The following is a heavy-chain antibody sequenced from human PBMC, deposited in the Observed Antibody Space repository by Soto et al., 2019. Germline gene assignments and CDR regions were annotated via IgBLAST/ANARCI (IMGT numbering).Heavy chain of an antibody. CDR2: LSDSGGTT. J-gene: IGHJ4*01. D-gene: IGHD3-22*01. Sequence: LRLSCAASGFTFATFAMSWVRQAPGKGLEWVSGLSDSGGTTYYADSVKGRFTISRDNSKNKLYLQMNSLRGDDTAVYYCVQRGGSGYYGAFDYWGHGTLVTVSS. V-gene: IGHV3-23*01. CDR3: VQRGGSGYYGAFDY. CDR1: GFTFATFA.